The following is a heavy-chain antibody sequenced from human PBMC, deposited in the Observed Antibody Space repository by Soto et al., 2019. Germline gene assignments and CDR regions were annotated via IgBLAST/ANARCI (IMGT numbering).Heavy chain of an antibody. D-gene: IGHD6-19*01. CDR1: GFSFSDYY. Sequence: QVQPVESGGALVKTRGSLRLSCVASGFSFSDYYISWVRQAPGKGLEWISYISGSSSNIYYADSVKGRFTISRDNAENSVFLQMNNLRAEDTARYYCAKMTSTGWYDPVFHWGQGTLVTVSS. V-gene: IGHV3-11*01. CDR3: AKMTSTGWYDPVFH. J-gene: IGHJ4*02. CDR2: ISGSSSNI.